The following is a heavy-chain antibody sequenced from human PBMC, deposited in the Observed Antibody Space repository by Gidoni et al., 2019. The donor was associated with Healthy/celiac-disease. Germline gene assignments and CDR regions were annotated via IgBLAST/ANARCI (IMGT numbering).Heavy chain of an antibody. J-gene: IGHJ6*03. Sequence: QVQLVESGGGVVQPGRSLRLSCAASGFTFSSYGLHWVRQAPGKGLEWVAVISYDGSNKYYADSVKGRFTISRDNSKNTLYLQMNSLRAEDTAVYYCAKNYYGSGSYRGSYYYYMDVWGKGTTVTVSS. V-gene: IGHV3-30*18. CDR2: ISYDGSNK. D-gene: IGHD3-10*01. CDR3: AKNYYGSGSYRGSYYYYMDV. CDR1: GFTFSSYG.